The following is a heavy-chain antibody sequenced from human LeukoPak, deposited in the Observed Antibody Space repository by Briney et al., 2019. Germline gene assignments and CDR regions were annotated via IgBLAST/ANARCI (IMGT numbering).Heavy chain of an antibody. J-gene: IGHJ5*02. CDR3: VKKAIVAHRVWEFDWFDP. D-gene: IGHD3-16*01. V-gene: IGHV3-43*02. CDR2: IGAGGVSK. Sequence: GGSLRLSCAASGFTFDDYAMHWVRQAPGKGLEWVSLIGAGGVSKYYADSVKGRFTISRDNSKNSLYLEMNNLRTEDSAWYYCVKKAIVAHRVWEFDWFDPWGQGTLVTVSS. CDR1: GFTFDDYA.